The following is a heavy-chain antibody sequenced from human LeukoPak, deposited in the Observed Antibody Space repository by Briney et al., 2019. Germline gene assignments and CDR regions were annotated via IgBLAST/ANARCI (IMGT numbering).Heavy chain of an antibody. CDR2: ISSSSSYI. CDR3: GKDWKLDY. V-gene: IGHV3-21*04. Sequence: GGSLRLSCAASVFTFSSYSMNWVRQAPGKGLEWVSSISSSSSYIYYADSVKGRFTISRDNSKNTLYLQMNSLRVEDTAIYYCGKDWKLDYWGQGTLVTVSS. J-gene: IGHJ4*02. D-gene: IGHD1-1*01. CDR1: VFTFSSYS.